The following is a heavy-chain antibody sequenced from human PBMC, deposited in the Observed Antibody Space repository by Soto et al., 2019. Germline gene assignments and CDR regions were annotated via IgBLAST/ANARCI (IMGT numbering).Heavy chain of an antibody. CDR2: ISATGGGT. J-gene: IGHJ4*02. Sequence: GGSLRLSCAASGFKFSNYAMSWVRQAPGKGLEWVSLISATGGGTYYADSVKGRFTISRDNSHNTLYLQVHSLTAEDTAVYYCAKDRRAGGNSAFYFDFWGQGTQVTVSS. CDR3: AKDRRAGGNSAFYFDF. V-gene: IGHV3-23*01. CDR1: GFKFSNYA. D-gene: IGHD3-16*01.